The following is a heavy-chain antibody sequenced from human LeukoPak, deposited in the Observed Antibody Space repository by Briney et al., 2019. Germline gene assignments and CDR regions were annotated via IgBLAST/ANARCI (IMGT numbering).Heavy chain of an antibody. V-gene: IGHV4-59*08. Sequence: SETLSLTCTVSGGSISSYYWSWIRQPPGKGLEWIGYIYYSGRTNYNPSLKSRVTISVDTSKNQFSLKLSPVTAADTAVYYCARHQPESGYQYYYYYYGMDVWGQGTTVTVSS. CDR3: ARHQPESGYQYYYYYYGMDV. CDR1: GGSISSYY. CDR2: IYYSGRT. D-gene: IGHD3-3*01. J-gene: IGHJ6*02.